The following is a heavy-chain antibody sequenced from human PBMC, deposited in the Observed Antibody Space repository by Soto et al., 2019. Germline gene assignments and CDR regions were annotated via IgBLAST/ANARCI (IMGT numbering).Heavy chain of an antibody. D-gene: IGHD2-15*01. CDR2: IYDSGIT. J-gene: IGHJ4*02. V-gene: IGHV4-59*01. Sequence: ASETLSLTCTVSGGSISSYYWSWIRQPPGKGLEWIGYIYDSGITNYNPSLKSQVTISVDTSKNQFSLKLSSVTAADTAVYYCARGGYAGYSSFDYWGQGTLVTVSS. CDR3: ARGGYAGYSSFDY. CDR1: GGSISSYY.